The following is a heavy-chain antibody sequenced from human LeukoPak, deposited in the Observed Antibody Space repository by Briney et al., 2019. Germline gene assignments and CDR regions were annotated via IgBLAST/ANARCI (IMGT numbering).Heavy chain of an antibody. CDR2: ISGSGGST. CDR3: ANDIVVVPAAIPGFDY. Sequence: GGSLRLSCAASGFIFSSYAMSWVRQAPGKGLEWVSAISGSGGSTYYADSVKGRFTISRDNSKNTLYLQMNSLRAEDTAVYYCANDIVVVPAAIPGFDYWGQGTLVTVSS. CDR1: GFIFSSYA. D-gene: IGHD2-2*02. V-gene: IGHV3-23*01. J-gene: IGHJ4*02.